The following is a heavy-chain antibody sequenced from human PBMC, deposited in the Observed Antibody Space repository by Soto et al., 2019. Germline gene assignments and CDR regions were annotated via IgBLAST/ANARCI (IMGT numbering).Heavy chain of an antibody. CDR2: ISAYNGNT. CDR3: ARGEYSSSSGYYYYYYGMDG. CDR1: GYTFTSYG. Sequence: ASVKVSCKASGYTFTSYGISWVRQAPGQGLEWMGWISAYNGNTNYAQKLQGRVTMTTDTSTSTAYMELRSLRSDDTAAYYCARGEYSSSSGYYYYYYGMDGWGRGTTVAASS. V-gene: IGHV1-18*04. J-gene: IGHJ6*02. D-gene: IGHD6-6*01.